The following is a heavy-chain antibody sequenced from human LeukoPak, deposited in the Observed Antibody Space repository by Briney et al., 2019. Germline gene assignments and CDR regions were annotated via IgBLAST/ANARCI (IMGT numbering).Heavy chain of an antibody. CDR3: ARGPDYYDSSGYYYYYGMDV. J-gene: IGHJ6*02. Sequence: SENLSLTCAVSGGSISSGGYSWSWIRQPPGRGLEWIGYIYHSGSTYYNPSLKSRVTISVDRSKNQFSLKLSSVTAADTAVYYCARGPDYYDSSGYYYYYGMDVWGQGTTVTVSS. CDR1: GGSISSGGYS. CDR2: IYHSGST. D-gene: IGHD3-22*01. V-gene: IGHV4-30-2*01.